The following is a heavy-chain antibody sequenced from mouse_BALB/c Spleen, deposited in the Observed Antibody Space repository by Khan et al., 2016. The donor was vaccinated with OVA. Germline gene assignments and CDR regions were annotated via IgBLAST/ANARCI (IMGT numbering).Heavy chain of an antibody. V-gene: IGHV2-6-5*01. CDR1: GFSLTDYA. Sequence: QVQLKQSGPGLVAPSQSLSITCTVSGFSLTDYAVSWSRQPPGKGLEWLGVIWAGGSKYYNSALKSRLSISKDNSKSQVFLKVNSLKTDDTDMYYTAKDPTTYSINYWGQGTSVTVSS. J-gene: IGHJ4*01. CDR2: IWAGGSK. CDR3: AKDPTTYSINY. D-gene: IGHD2-5*01.